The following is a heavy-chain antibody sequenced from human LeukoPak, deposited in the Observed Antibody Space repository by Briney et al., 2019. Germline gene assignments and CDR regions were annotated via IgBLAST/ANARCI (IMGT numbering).Heavy chain of an antibody. V-gene: IGHV3-74*01. CDR3: ARVMDYYDSSGLGY. CDR1: GFTFSSYW. D-gene: IGHD3-22*01. Sequence: GGSLRLSCAASGFTFSSYWMHWVRQAPGKGLVWVSRINTDGSSTSYADSVKGLFTISRDNAKNTLYLQMNSLRAEDTAVYYCARVMDYYDSSGLGYWGQGTLVTVSS. CDR2: INTDGSST. J-gene: IGHJ4*02.